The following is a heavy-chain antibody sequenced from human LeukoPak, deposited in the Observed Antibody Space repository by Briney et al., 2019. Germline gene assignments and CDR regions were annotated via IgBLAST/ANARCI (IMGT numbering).Heavy chain of an antibody. J-gene: IGHJ3*02. CDR3: ARDQVLWFGEVDAFDI. CDR1: GFTFSSYG. CDR2: IWYDGSNK. Sequence: GGSLRLSCAASGFTFSSYGMHWVRQAPGKGLEWVAVIWYDGSNKYYADSVKGRFTISRDNSKNRLYLQMNSLRAEDTAVYYCARDQVLWFGEVDAFDIWGQGTMVTVSS. V-gene: IGHV3-33*01. D-gene: IGHD3-10*01.